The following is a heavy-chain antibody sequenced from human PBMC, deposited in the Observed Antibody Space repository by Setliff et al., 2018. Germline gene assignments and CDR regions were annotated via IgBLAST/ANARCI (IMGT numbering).Heavy chain of an antibody. CDR1: GTSISTGPYY. CDR3: ARGDSSGNNYPVLDY. J-gene: IGHJ4*02. CDR2: IFSRGSM. D-gene: IGHD1-26*01. Sequence: KTSETLSLTCTVSGTSISTGPYYWTWIRQSAERGLEWIGQIFSRGSMNYRPSLSSRVTISADSSKNQFSLQLVSVTASDTAVYYCARGDSSGNNYPVLDYWGQGILVTVSS. V-gene: IGHV4-61*09.